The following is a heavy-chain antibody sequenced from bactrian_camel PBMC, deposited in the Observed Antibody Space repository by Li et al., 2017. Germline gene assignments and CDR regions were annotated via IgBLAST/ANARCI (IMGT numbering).Heavy chain of an antibody. CDR1: GFTFSSYD. D-gene: IGHD5*01. V-gene: IGHV3S40*01. CDR2: ITSDGVTT. Sequence: VQLVESGGDLVQPGGSLRLSCAASGFTFSSYDMIRVRRAPGKGLEWVSTITSDGVTTYYAESGKGRFTISRDNAKNTLYLQTNSLKPEDTALYYCATDWGGNWIYFDNWGQGTQVTVS. CDR3: ATDWGGNWIYFDN. J-gene: IGHJ4*01.